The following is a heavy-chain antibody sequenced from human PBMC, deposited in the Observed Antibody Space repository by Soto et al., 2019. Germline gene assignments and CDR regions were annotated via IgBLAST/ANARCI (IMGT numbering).Heavy chain of an antibody. CDR2: ISYDGSNK. D-gene: IGHD4-17*01. CDR3: AKGNDYGDYGEY. J-gene: IGHJ4*02. Sequence: QVQLVESGGGVVQPGRSLRLSCAASGFTFSSYGMHWVRQAPGKGLEWVAVISYDGSNKYYADSVKCPFTISRDNSKNPLYLQMNSLRGEDTAGYYCAKGNDYGDYGEYWGQGRLVTVSS. V-gene: IGHV3-30*18. CDR1: GFTFSSYG.